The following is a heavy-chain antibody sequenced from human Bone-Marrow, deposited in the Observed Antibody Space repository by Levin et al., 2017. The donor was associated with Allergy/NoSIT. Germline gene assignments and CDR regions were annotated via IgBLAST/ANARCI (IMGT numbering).Heavy chain of an antibody. J-gene: IGHJ2*01. D-gene: IGHD2-2*01. V-gene: IGHV4-34*01. Sequence: DYNPSLETRVSMSVDIIKKQFSLKLTSVTAADTGIYYCARGPYHGPWYFDFWGRGTLVDVSS. CDR3: ARGPYHGPWYFDF.